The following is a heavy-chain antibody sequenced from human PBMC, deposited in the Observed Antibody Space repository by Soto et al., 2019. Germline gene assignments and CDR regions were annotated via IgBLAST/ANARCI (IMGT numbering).Heavy chain of an antibody. CDR1: GFTFSSNA. Sequence: EVRLLESGGGLVQPGGSLRLSCAGSGFTFSSNAMSWVRQAPGQALEWFSSVSGDGYASDYADCVKGRFTVSRHNSKNTLYLQLTRLRSADTAVYYCAKRHYYGSGSLALATWGPGTLV. V-gene: IGHV3-23*01. J-gene: IGHJ4*03. CDR2: VSGDGYAS. CDR3: AKRHYYGSGSLALAT. D-gene: IGHD3-10*01.